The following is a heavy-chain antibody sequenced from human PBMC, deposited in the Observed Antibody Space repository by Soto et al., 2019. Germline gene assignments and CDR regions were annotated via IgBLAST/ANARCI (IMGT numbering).Heavy chain of an antibody. J-gene: IGHJ4*02. Sequence: GGSLRLSCAASGFTLSSYAMSWVRQAPGKGLEWVSAISGSGGSTYYADSVKGRFTISRDNAKNSLYLEMNSLRAEDTAVYYCARESEDLTSNFDYWGQGTLVTAPQ. CDR1: GFTLSSYA. V-gene: IGHV3-23*01. CDR2: ISGSGGST. CDR3: ARESEDLTSNFDY.